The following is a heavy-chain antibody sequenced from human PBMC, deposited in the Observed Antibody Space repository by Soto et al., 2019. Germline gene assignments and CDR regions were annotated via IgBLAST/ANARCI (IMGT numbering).Heavy chain of an antibody. V-gene: IGHV1-69*01. CDR1: GGTFSSYA. Sequence: QVQLVQSGAEVKKPGSSVKVSCKASGGTFSSYAISWVRQAPGQGLEWMGGIIPIFGTANYAQEFQGRVTITADESTSTAYMELSSLRSEDTAVYYCARVGDTARAGKYYFDYWGQGTLVTVSS. D-gene: IGHD5-18*01. J-gene: IGHJ4*02. CDR2: IIPIFGTA. CDR3: ARVGDTARAGKYYFDY.